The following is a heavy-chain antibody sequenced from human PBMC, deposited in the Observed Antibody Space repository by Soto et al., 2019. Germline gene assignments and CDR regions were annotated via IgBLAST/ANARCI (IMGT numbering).Heavy chain of an antibody. J-gene: IGHJ6*02. D-gene: IGHD2-15*01. CDR2: IDPSDSYT. CDR1: GYSFTSYW. V-gene: IGHV5-10-1*01. Sequence: GESLKISCKGSGYSFTSYWISWVRQMPVKGLEWMGRIDPSDSYTNYSPSFQGHVTISADKSISTAYLQWSSLKASDTAMYCCARSKDPSNGMDVWGQGTTVTVSS. CDR3: ARSKDPSNGMDV.